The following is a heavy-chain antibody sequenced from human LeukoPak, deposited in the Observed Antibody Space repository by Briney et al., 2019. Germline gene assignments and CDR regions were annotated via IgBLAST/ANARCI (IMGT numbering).Heavy chain of an antibody. Sequence: GGSLRLSCAASGFTFSSYSMNWVRQAPGKGLEWVSSISSTSSYIFYADSVKGRFTVSRDNAKNSLYLQMNSLRAEDTAVYYCARVMFYYDRSGYGFFDYWGQGTLVAVSS. CDR1: GFTFSSYS. CDR2: ISSTSSYI. V-gene: IGHV3-21*01. D-gene: IGHD3-22*01. CDR3: ARVMFYYDRSGYGFFDY. J-gene: IGHJ4*02.